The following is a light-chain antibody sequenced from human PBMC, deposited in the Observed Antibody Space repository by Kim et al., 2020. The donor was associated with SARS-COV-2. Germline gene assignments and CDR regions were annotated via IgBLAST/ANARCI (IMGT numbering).Light chain of an antibody. J-gene: IGLJ3*02. CDR3: SSAADNSVWM. CDR1: VLSRTY. CDR2: KDT. V-gene: IGLV3-27*01. Sequence: SYELTQPSSVSVSPGQTARITCSGDVLSRTYSRWLQQKPGQAPLVVIYKDTERPSGISERFSGSNSGTTVTLTISGVQVEDETDYYCSSAADNSVWMFGGGTQLTVL.